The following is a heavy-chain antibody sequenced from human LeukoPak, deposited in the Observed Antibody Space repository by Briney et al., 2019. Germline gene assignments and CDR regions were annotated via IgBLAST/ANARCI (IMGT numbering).Heavy chain of an antibody. CDR2: IIPIFGTA. Sequence: ASVKVSCKASGGTFSSYAISWVRQAPGQGLEWMGGIIPIFGTANYAQKFQGRVTITADESTSTAYMELSSLRSEDTAVYYCVRVGYQYYFDYWGQGTLVTVSS. CDR3: VRVGYQYYFDY. J-gene: IGHJ4*02. V-gene: IGHV1-69*13. D-gene: IGHD5-18*01. CDR1: GGTFSSYA.